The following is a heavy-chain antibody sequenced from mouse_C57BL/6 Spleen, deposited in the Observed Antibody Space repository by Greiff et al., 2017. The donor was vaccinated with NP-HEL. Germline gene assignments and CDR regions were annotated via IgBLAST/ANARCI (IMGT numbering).Heavy chain of an antibody. J-gene: IGHJ4*01. CDR1: GYSITSGYY. Sequence: EVKVEESGPGLVKPSQSLSLTCSVTGYSITSGYYWNWIRQFPGNKLEWMGYISYDGSNNYNPSLKNRISITRDTSKNQFFLKLNSVTTEDTATYYCARGGLGRDYAMDYRGQGTSVTVSS. V-gene: IGHV3-6*01. CDR2: ISYDGSN. D-gene: IGHD4-1*01. CDR3: ARGGLGRDYAMDY.